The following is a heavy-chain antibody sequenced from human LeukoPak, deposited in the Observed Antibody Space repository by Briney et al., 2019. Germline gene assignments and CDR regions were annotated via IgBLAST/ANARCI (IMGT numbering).Heavy chain of an antibody. V-gene: IGHV1-8*02. CDR1: GYTFSSYD. D-gene: IGHD6-6*01. Sequence: ASVKVSCKASGYTFSSYDINWVRQATGQGLEWMGWMNPNSGNTAYAQKFQGRVTMSRDTSISTTYMELSSLRSEDTAVYYCARLPKYSRPLDYWGQGTLVTVSS. J-gene: IGHJ4*02. CDR2: MNPNSGNT. CDR3: ARLPKYSRPLDY.